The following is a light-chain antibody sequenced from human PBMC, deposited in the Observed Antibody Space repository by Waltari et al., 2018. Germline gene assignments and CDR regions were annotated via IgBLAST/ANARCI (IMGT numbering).Light chain of an antibody. Sequence: EIVLTQSHLSLPVTLGGPASISRTSSPALLHSNGYAYLDWYVQRPALPPRLLIYFGSYRASGVPDRFSGSGSVTDFTLKISKVEAEDVGVYYCMQALQTSITFGQGTRLEIK. J-gene: IGKJ5*01. V-gene: IGKV2-28*01. CDR2: FGS. CDR1: PALLHSNGYAY. CDR3: MQALQTSIT.